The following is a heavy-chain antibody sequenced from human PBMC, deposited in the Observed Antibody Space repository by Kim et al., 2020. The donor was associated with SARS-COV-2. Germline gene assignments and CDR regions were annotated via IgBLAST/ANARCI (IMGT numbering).Heavy chain of an antibody. CDR1: GGSISGSSYY. D-gene: IGHD3-22*01. CDR3: AGDSSGYYSFDY. J-gene: IGHJ4*02. V-gene: IGHV4-39*01. CDR2: IYYTRTT. Sequence: SETLSLTCTVSGGSISGSSYYWGWIRQPPGKGLEWVVSIYYTRTTYYNPSLKSRVTMSVDTSKNQFSLKLSSVTAAATAEYYCAGDSSGYYSFDYWGQGTLATVSS.